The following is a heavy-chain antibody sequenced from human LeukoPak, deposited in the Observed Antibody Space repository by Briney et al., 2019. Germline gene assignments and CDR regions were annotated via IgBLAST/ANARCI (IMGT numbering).Heavy chain of an antibody. CDR2: IRNKVHSYAT. J-gene: IGHJ4*02. V-gene: IGHV3-73*01. CDR1: GFTFSDSA. D-gene: IGHD3-10*01. CDR3: ATSPSDSRGYFYIYS. Sequence: SGGSLKLSCSASGFTFSDSAMHWVRQASGKGLEWVGRIRNKVHSYATAYAASVQGRFTISRDDSKDTAYLQMNSLKPEDTAEYYCATSPSDSRGYFYIYSWGQGTLVTVSS.